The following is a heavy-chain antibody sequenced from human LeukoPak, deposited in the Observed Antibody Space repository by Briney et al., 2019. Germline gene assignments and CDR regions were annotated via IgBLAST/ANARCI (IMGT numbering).Heavy chain of an antibody. J-gene: IGHJ4*02. V-gene: IGHV4-34*01. CDR2: INHSGST. Sequence: SETLSLTCAVYGGSLSGYSWSWIRQPPGKGLEWIGEINHSGSTNYNPSLKSRVTISVDTSKNQFSLRLNSVTAADTAVYYCARGHKYRSGYTVTELGAGYFDSWGQGTLVTVSS. D-gene: IGHD5-18*01. CDR3: ARGHKYRSGYTVTELGAGYFDS. CDR1: GGSLSGYS.